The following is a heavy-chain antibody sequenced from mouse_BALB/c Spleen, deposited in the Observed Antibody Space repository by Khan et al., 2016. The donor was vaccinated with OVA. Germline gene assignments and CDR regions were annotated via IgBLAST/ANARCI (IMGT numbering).Heavy chain of an antibody. J-gene: IGHJ2*01. CDR2: IDPENGNT. Sequence: VRLQQSGTELVRPGALVRLSCTASGFNITDYYIHWVKQRPDQGLEWIGWIDPENGNTIYDPKFQGKASITADTSSNTAYLQLSTLTSEDTAVYYCPRSIPRYFDYWGQGTTLTVSS. V-gene: IGHV14-1*02. CDR3: PRSIPRYFDY. D-gene: IGHD2-3*01. CDR1: GFNITDYY.